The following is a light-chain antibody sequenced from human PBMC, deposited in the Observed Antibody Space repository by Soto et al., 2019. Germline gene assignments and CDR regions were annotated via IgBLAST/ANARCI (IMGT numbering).Light chain of an antibody. CDR3: QSYDSSVSGWV. V-gene: IGLV1-40*01. Sequence: QSALTQPPSVSGAPGQTVTISCTGSSSNIGAPYDVHWYQHLPGTAPKLLIYGDNKRPSGVPDRFSGSKSGTSASLAITGLQAEDEADYYCQSYDSSVSGWVFGGGTKVTVL. CDR2: GDN. CDR1: SSNIGAPYD. J-gene: IGLJ2*01.